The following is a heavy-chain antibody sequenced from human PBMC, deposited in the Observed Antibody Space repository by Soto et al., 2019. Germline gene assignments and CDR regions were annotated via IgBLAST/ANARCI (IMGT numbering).Heavy chain of an antibody. CDR3: VTSLPSSKWSGFDS. D-gene: IGHD6-13*01. Sequence: EVQLVESGGGLVRPGGSLRLSCAASGFSFSDHYMDWVRQAPGKGLEWVGRTRNKAYSFTTEYAPALKGRFTISRDDSEDSLYLQMNSLKTEDTALYYCVTSLPSSKWSGFDSWGQGTLVTVSP. CDR1: GFSFSDHY. V-gene: IGHV3-72*01. CDR2: TRNKAYSFTT. J-gene: IGHJ4*02.